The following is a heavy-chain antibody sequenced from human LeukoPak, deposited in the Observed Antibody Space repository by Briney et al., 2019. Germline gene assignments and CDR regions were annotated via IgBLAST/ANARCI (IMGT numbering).Heavy chain of an antibody. CDR2: ISWNSGSI. Sequence: GRSLRLSCAASGFTFDDYAMHWVRQAPGKGLEWVSGISWNSGSIGYADSVKGRFTISRDNAKNSLYLQMNSLRAEDTALYYCAKDIRVVLWFGAYAFDIWGQGTMVTVSS. CDR1: GFTFDDYA. D-gene: IGHD3-10*01. V-gene: IGHV3-9*01. CDR3: AKDIRVVLWFGAYAFDI. J-gene: IGHJ3*02.